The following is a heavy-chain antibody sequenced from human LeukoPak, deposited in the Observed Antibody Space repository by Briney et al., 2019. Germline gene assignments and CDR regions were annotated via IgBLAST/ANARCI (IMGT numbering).Heavy chain of an antibody. CDR1: GFTFSSYS. Sequence: GGSLRLSCAASGFTFSSYSMNWVRQAPGKGLEWVSSISSSSSYIYYADSVKGRFTISRDNAKNSLYLQMNSLRAEDTAVYYFAKREEEYQLLHSHFDYWGQGTLVTVSS. J-gene: IGHJ4*02. V-gene: IGHV3-21*01. D-gene: IGHD2-2*01. CDR3: AKREEEYQLLHSHFDY. CDR2: ISSSSSYI.